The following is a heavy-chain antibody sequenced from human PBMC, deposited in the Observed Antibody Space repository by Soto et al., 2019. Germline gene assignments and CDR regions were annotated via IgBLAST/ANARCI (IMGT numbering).Heavy chain of an antibody. D-gene: IGHD2-2*01. CDR2: IYPGDSDT. CDR3: ARLGNYCSSTSCYDITDYHYYYMDV. V-gene: IGHV5-51*01. J-gene: IGHJ6*03. Sequence: GESLKISCKGSGYSFTSYWIGWVRQMPGKGLEWMGIIYPGDSDTRYSPSFQGQVTISADKSISTAYLQWSSLKASDTAMYYCARLGNYCSSTSCYDITDYHYYYMDVWGKGTTVTVSS. CDR1: GYSFTSYW.